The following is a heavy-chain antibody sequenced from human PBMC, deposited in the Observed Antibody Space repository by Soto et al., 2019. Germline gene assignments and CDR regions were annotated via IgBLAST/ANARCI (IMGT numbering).Heavy chain of an antibody. Sequence: PGGSLRLSCAASGFIFSNAWINWVRQAPGKGLEWVGRVKSKTDGGTTYFAAPVKGRFAISRDDSKNMVYLETNSLKTEDTAIYYCTTDSYMTNIIVRFDYWGHGTLVTVSS. J-gene: IGHJ4*01. CDR3: TTDSYMTNIIVRFDY. D-gene: IGHD4-17*01. CDR2: VKSKTDGGTT. V-gene: IGHV3-15*07. CDR1: GFIFSNAW.